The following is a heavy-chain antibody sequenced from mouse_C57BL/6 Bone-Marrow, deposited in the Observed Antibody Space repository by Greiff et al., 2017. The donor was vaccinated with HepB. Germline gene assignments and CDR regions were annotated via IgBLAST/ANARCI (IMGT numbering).Heavy chain of an antibody. J-gene: IGHJ4*01. V-gene: IGHV5-12*01. CDR3: ARHKQLRLQAMDY. CDR1: GFTFSDYY. D-gene: IGHD3-2*02. CDR2: ISNGGGST. Sequence: EVQLQESGGGLVQPGGSLKLSCAASGFTFSDYYMYWVRQTPEKRLEWVAYISNGGGSTYYPDTVKGRFTISRDNAKNTLYLQMSRLKSEDTAMYYCARHKQLRLQAMDYWGQGTSVTVSS.